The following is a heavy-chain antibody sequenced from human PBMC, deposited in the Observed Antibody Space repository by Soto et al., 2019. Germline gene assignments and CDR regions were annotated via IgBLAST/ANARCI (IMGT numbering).Heavy chain of an antibody. CDR1: GFTFSSYA. D-gene: IGHD6-6*01. Sequence: GGSLRLSCAASGFTFSSYAMSWVRQAPGKGLEWVSAISGSGGSTYYADSVKGRFTISRDNSKNTLYLQMNSLRAEDTAVYYCAKALVEYSSSFEDYWGQGTPVTVSS. CDR3: AKALVEYSSSFEDY. CDR2: ISGSGGST. J-gene: IGHJ4*02. V-gene: IGHV3-23*01.